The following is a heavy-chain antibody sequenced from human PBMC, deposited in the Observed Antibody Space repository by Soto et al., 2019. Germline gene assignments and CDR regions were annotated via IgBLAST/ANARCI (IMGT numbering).Heavy chain of an antibody. J-gene: IGHJ3*01. CDR3: ARGEWLLSSYACDV. V-gene: IGHV4-34*01. D-gene: IGHD3-3*01. Sequence: LSLTCAVYGGSFSGYYWSWIRQPPGKGLEWIGEINHSGSTNYNPSLKSRVTISVDTSKNQFSLKLSSVTAADTAVYYCARGEWLLSSYACDVWRQGIIVTV. CDR1: GGSFSGYY. CDR2: INHSGST.